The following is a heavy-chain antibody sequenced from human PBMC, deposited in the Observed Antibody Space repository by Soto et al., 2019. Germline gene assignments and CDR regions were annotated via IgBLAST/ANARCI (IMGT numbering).Heavy chain of an antibody. V-gene: IGHV3-30*04. CDR1: GFTFSSYA. CDR3: SKGRGYSGYFNGETDS. J-gene: IGHJ4*02. CDR2: IPYDGRDE. Sequence: PGGSLRLSCAASGFTFSSYAVQWVRQAPGKGPEWVAIIPYDGRDEDYADSVKGRFTISRDNSRSTLYLQMNSLRPENTAVYYCSKGRGYSGYFNGETDSWGQGILVTVSS. D-gene: IGHD5-12*01.